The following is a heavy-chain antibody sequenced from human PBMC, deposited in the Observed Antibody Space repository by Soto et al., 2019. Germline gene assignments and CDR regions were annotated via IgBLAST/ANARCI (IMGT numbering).Heavy chain of an antibody. CDR2: ISYDGSNK. CDR3: AKDRGQWLVLLDYFDY. D-gene: IGHD6-19*01. J-gene: IGHJ4*02. CDR1: GFTFSSYG. Sequence: PGGSLRLACAASGFTFSSYGMHWVRQAPGKGLEWVAVISYDGSNKYYADSVKGRFTISRDNSKNTLYLQMNSLRAEDTAVYYCAKDRGQWLVLLDYFDYWGQGTLVTVSS. V-gene: IGHV3-30*18.